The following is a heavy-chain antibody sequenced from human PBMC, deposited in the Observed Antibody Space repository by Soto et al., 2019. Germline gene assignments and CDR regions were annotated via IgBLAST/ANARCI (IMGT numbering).Heavy chain of an antibody. Sequence: QLQLQESGPGLVKPSETLSLTCTVSGGSISSSSYYWGWIRQPPGKGLEWIGSIYYSGSTYYNPSLKSRATISVDTSKNQFSLKLSSVTAADTAVYYCARHDRSKTPEYFQHWGQGTLVTVSS. CDR2: IYYSGST. CDR3: ARHDRSKTPEYFQH. CDR1: GGSISSSSYY. V-gene: IGHV4-39*01. J-gene: IGHJ1*01.